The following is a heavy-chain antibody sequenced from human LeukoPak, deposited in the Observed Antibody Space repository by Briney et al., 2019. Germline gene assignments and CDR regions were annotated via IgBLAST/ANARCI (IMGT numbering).Heavy chain of an antibody. V-gene: IGHV5-51*01. Sequence: GESLKISCKGFGYSFTNYWIGWVRQMPGKGLEWMAMIYPGDSDARYSPSFQGQVTVSADKSISTAYLQWNSLKDADTAMYYCASLRLYSDSFDIWGQGTTVTVSS. CDR3: ASLRLYSDSFDI. CDR1: GYSFTNYW. CDR2: IYPGDSDA. J-gene: IGHJ3*02. D-gene: IGHD2-15*01.